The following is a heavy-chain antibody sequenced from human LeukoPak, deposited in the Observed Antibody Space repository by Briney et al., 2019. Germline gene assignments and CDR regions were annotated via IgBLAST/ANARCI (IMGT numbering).Heavy chain of an antibody. V-gene: IGHV4-31*03. J-gene: IGHJ4*02. CDR2: ISLTGET. Sequence: SQTLSLTCTVSGGSIRSGDFYWSWIRQHPGKDLEWIGEISLTGETNYNPSLNGRVTMSLDKSRNQLSLKLTSVTAADTAIYYCSRESGAFCPFGYWGQGTLVIVPP. CDR3: SRESGAFCPFGY. CDR1: GGSIRSGDFY. D-gene: IGHD1-26*01.